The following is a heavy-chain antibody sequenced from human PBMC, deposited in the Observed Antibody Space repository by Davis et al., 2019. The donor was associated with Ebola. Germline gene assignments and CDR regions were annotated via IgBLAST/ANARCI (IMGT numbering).Heavy chain of an antibody. CDR1: GGSISSYY. J-gene: IGHJ4*02. CDR2: IYYSGST. CDR3: AREFEYFDY. Sequence: PSETLSLTCTVSGGSISSYYWSWIRQPPGKGLEWIGYIYYSGSTYYNRVTISVDTSKNQFSLKLNSVTAADTAVYFCAREFEYFDYWGQGTLVTVSS. D-gene: IGHD3-9*01. V-gene: IGHV4-59*12.